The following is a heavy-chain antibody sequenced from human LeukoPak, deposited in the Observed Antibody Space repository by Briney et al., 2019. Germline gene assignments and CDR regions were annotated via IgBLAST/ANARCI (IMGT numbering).Heavy chain of an antibody. V-gene: IGHV1-8*01. J-gene: IGHJ4*02. CDR2: VNPNSGNT. CDR3: ARVPYVGSYYGRYYFDY. CDR1: GYTFTSYD. Sequence: ASVKDSCKASGYTFTSYDINWVRQATGQGLEWMGWVNPNSGNTGYAQKFQGRVTMTRNTSISTAYMELSSLRSEDTAVYYCARVPYVGSYYGRYYFDYWGQGTLVTVSS. D-gene: IGHD1-26*01.